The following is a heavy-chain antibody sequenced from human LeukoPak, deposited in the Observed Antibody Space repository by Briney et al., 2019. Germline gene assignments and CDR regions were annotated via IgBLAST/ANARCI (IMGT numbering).Heavy chain of an antibody. Sequence: SVKVSCKASGGTFSSYAISWVRQAPGQGLEWMGGIIPIFGTANYAQKFQGRVTITADESTSTAYMELSSLRSEDTAVYYCARGVAGPYYYYYMDVWGRGTTVTVSS. D-gene: IGHD6-19*01. CDR3: ARGVAGPYYYYYMDV. V-gene: IGHV1-69*13. CDR2: IIPIFGTA. J-gene: IGHJ6*03. CDR1: GGTFSSYA.